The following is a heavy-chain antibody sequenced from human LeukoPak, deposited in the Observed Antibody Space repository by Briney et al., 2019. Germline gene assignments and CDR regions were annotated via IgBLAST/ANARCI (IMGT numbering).Heavy chain of an antibody. D-gene: IGHD2-8*01. J-gene: IGHJ4*02. CDR1: GYTFTGYY. CDR3: TRSVRNGHFDY. Sequence: GASVKVSCKASGYTFTGYYMHWVRQAPGQGLEWMGWISPTSGGTNYAQKFQGRVTMTRSTSISTAYMELSSLRFEDTAVYFCTRSVRNGHFDYWGQGTLVTVSS. CDR2: ISPTSGGT. V-gene: IGHV1-2*02.